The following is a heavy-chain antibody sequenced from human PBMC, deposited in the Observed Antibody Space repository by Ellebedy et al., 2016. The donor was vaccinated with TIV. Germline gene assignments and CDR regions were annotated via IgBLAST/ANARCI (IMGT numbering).Heavy chain of an antibody. J-gene: IGHJ4*02. CDR2: ISGSGGST. CDR3: AKAPGYGVNFDY. Sequence: GGSLRLXXAASGFTFSSYAMSWVRQAPGKGLEWVSAISGSGGSTYYADSVKGRFTISRDNSKNTLYLQMNSLRAEDTAVYYCAKAPGYGVNFDYWGQGTLVTVSS. CDR1: GFTFSSYA. D-gene: IGHD4-17*01. V-gene: IGHV3-23*01.